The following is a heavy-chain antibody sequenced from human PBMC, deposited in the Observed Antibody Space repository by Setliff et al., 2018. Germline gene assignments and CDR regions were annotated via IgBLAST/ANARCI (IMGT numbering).Heavy chain of an antibody. CDR1: GGSISSYY. CDR2: INHSGST. Sequence: PSETLSLTCTVSGGSISSYYWIWIRQPPGKGLEWIGEINHSGSTNYNPSLKSRVTISVDPSKNQFSLKLRSVTAADTAVYYCARFYYYDSSEIYNWFDPWGQGTLVTVSS. J-gene: IGHJ5*02. D-gene: IGHD3-22*01. CDR3: ARFYYYDSSEIYNWFDP. V-gene: IGHV4-34*01.